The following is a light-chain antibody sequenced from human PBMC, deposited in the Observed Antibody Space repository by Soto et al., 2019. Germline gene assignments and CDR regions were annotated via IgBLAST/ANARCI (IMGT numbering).Light chain of an antibody. J-gene: IGKJ3*01. Sequence: DIQLTQSPSSLSASVGDRVTITCRASQDIENYLAWYRQRPGKVPELLIYGATTLQQGVPSRFSGSGSGTDFTLTISSLQPEDVATYYCQNCKSAVFTFGPGTKVDTK. V-gene: IGKV1-27*01. CDR2: GAT. CDR3: QNCKSAVFT. CDR1: QDIENY.